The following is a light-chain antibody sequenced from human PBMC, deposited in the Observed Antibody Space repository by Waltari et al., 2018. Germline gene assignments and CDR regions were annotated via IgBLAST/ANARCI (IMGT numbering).Light chain of an antibody. CDR1: QSVSRA. Sequence: SCRASQSVSRALAWYQQKPGQAPRLLIYGASTRATGIRDRFSGSGSGTDFSLTISRLEPDDFAVYYCQHYLRLPVTFGQGTTVEI. J-gene: IGKJ1*01. CDR3: QHYLRLPVT. CDR2: GAS. V-gene: IGKV3-20*01.